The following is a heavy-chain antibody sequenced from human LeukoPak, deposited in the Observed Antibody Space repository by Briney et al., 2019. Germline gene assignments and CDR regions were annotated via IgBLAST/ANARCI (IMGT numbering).Heavy chain of an antibody. CDR1: GFTFSIYG. V-gene: IGHV3-30*02. CDR2: IRFDGSNQ. J-gene: IGHJ4*02. CDR3: AKLIEVDTLYDY. D-gene: IGHD5-18*01. Sequence: GGSLRLSCEASGFTFSIYGMHWVRQAPGKGLEWVAAIRFDGSNQFYTDSVKGRITISRDNSKNTMYLQMNSLRAEDTAVYYCAKLIEVDTLYDYWGQGTLVTVSS.